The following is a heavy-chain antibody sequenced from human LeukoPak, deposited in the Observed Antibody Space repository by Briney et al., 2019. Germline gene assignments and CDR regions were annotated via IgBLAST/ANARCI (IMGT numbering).Heavy chain of an antibody. CDR2: IIPIFGTA. J-gene: IGHJ5*02. Sequence: SVKVSCKASGGTFSSYAISWVRQAPGQGLEWMGGIIPIFGTANYAQKFQGRVTITADESTSTAYMELSSLGSEDTAVYYCARDHVHIVGATRVKWFDPWGQGTLVTVSS. CDR3: ARDHVHIVGATRVKWFDP. CDR1: GGTFSSYA. D-gene: IGHD1-26*01. V-gene: IGHV1-69*13.